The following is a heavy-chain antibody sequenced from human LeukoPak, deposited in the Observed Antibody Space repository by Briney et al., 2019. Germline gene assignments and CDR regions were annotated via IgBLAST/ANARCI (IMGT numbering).Heavy chain of an antibody. CDR1: GGSISSGDYF. D-gene: IGHD6-19*01. CDR2: IYHSGSA. J-gene: IGHJ2*01. V-gene: IGHV4-30-4*01. CDR3: ARHGIAVADFYWYFDL. Sequence: SETLSLTCNVSGGSISSGDYFWSWIRQPPGKGLQWIGYIYHSGSAYYNPSLKSRVTISVDTSKNQFSPKRSSVTAADTAVYYCARHGIAVADFYWYFDLWGRGTLVTVSS.